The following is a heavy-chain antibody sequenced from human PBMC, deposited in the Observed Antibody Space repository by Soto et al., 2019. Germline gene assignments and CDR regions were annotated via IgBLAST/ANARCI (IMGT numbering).Heavy chain of an antibody. V-gene: IGHV4-31*03. D-gene: IGHD5-12*01. CDR2: IYHTGST. Sequence: SLSLTCTVSGGSISSGGYYWSWIRQEPGKGLEWIGYIYHTGSTYYNPSLARRVIISVDTSKNQFSLSLSSVTAADTAVYYCARTADGYNYLNYWGQGPLVTVS. J-gene: IGHJ4*02. CDR1: GGSISSGGYY. CDR3: ARTADGYNYLNY.